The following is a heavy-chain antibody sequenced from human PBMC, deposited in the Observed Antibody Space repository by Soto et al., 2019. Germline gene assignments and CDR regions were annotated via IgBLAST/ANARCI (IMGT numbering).Heavy chain of an antibody. J-gene: IGHJ5*02. Sequence: QVQLVQSGAEVKKPGASVKVSCKVSGYTLTELSMHWVRQAPGKGLEWMGGFDPEDGETIYAQKFQGRVTMTEDTSTDTAYMELSSLRSEDTAVYYCATDRGSFFGVAEQYNWFDPWGQGTLVTVSS. V-gene: IGHV1-24*01. CDR2: FDPEDGET. CDR3: ATDRGSFFGVAEQYNWFDP. CDR1: GYTLTELS. D-gene: IGHD3-3*01.